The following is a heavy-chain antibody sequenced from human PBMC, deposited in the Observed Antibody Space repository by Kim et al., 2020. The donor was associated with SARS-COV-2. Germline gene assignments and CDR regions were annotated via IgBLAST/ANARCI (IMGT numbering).Heavy chain of an antibody. CDR2: INHSGST. V-gene: IGHV4-34*01. CDR1: GGSFSGYY. Sequence: SETLSLTCAVYGGSFSGYYWSWIRQPPGKGLEWIGEINHSGSTNYNPSLKSRVTISVDTSKNQFSLKLSSVTAADTAVYYCARGSRGDRLGGTPAMVRGVIIGKLRRFDPWGQGTLVTVSS. D-gene: IGHD3-10*01. J-gene: IGHJ5*02. CDR3: ARGSRGDRLGGTPAMVRGVIIGKLRRFDP.